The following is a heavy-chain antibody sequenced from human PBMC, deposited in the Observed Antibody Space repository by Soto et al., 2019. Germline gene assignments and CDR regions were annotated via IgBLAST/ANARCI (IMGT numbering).Heavy chain of an antibody. V-gene: IGHV3-23*01. J-gene: IGHJ4*02. CDR3: ATPLGRIAVAQSDY. Sequence: PGGSLRLSCAASGFTFSSYAMSWVRQAPGKGLEWVSAISGSGGSTYYADSVKGRFTISRDNSENTLYLQMNSLRAEDTAVYYCATPLGRIAVAQSDYWGQGTMVTVSS. CDR1: GFTFSSYA. D-gene: IGHD6-19*01. CDR2: ISGSGGST.